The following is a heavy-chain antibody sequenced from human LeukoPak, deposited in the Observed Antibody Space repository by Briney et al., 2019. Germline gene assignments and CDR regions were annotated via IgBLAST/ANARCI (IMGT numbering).Heavy chain of an antibody. CDR2: IHNSGST. V-gene: IGHV4-59*02. CDR3: AGGRGGSGWIDY. CDR1: DGSVSAYY. D-gene: IGHD6-19*01. Sequence: SETLSLTCTVSDGSVSAYYWSWIRQPPGKGLEWIGYIHNSGSTNYNPSLKSRVTISVDTSKNQFSLKLSSVTAADTAVYYCAGGRGGSGWIDYWGQGTLVTVSS. J-gene: IGHJ4*02.